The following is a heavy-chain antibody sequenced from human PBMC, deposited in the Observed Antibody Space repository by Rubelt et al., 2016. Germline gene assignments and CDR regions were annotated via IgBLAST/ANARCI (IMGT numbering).Heavy chain of an antibody. J-gene: IGHJ6*03. CDR1: GFSLSTSGMC. D-gene: IGHD6-13*01. CDR3: ARIVGSSWRRIPGYYYYMDV. CDR2: IDWDDDK. Sequence: QVTLRESGPALVKPTQTLTLTCTFSGFSLSTSGMCVSWIRQPPGKALEWLARIDWDDDKYYSTSLKTRLTISKDTSKNQVVLTMTNMDPVDTATYYCARIVGSSWRRIPGYYYYMDVWGKGTTVTVSS. V-gene: IGHV2-70*15.